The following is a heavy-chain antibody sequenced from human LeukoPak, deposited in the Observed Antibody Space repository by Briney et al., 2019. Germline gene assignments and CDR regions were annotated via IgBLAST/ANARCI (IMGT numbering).Heavy chain of an antibody. D-gene: IGHD6-13*01. CDR2: VYYSGST. J-gene: IGHJ4*02. Sequence: SETLSLTCTVSGDSVSSNLYYWGWIRQPPGKGLEWIGSVYYSGSTYYSPSLKSRATISVDTSKNQFSLKLNSVTAADTAVYYCARDVVAAAGSFDYWGQGTQVTVSS. CDR3: ARDVVAAAGSFDY. CDR1: GDSVSSNLYY. V-gene: IGHV4-39*02.